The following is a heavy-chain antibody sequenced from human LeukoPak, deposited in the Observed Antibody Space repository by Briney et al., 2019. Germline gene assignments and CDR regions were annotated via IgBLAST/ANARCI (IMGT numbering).Heavy chain of an antibody. J-gene: IGHJ4*02. CDR1: GFTFSDYY. Sequence: GGSLRLSRAASGFTFSDYYMSWIRQAPGKGLEWVSYISGSGSTVYYEGSVKGRFTVSRDNAKNSLYLEMNSPRAEDTAVYYCARANPDFLTGYLAYWGQGTQVTVSS. CDR2: ISGSGSTV. CDR3: ARANPDFLTGYLAY. V-gene: IGHV3-11*01. D-gene: IGHD3-9*01.